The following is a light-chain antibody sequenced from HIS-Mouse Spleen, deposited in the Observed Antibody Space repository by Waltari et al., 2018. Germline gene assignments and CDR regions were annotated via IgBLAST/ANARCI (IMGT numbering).Light chain of an antibody. CDR1: SSDVGSYNR. CDR2: SNN. Sequence: QSALTQPPSVSGSPGQSVTISCTGTSSDVGSYNRVSWYQQPPGTAPKLLIYSNNQRPSGVPDRFSGSKSGTSASLAISGLQSEDEADYYCAAWDDSLNGVVFGGGTKLTVL. J-gene: IGLJ2*01. CDR3: AAWDDSLNGVV. V-gene: IGLV1-44*01.